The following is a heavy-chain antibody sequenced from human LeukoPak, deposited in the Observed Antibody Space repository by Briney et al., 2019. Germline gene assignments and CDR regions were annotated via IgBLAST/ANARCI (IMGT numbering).Heavy chain of an antibody. D-gene: IGHD2-21*02. J-gene: IGHJ4*02. CDR3: AIPPGYCGNDCSFDY. CDR1: GYSFSNYW. V-gene: IGHV5-51*01. CDR2: IYPGDYET. Sequence: GESLKISCEGSGYSFSNYWIGWVRQMPGKGLEWMGIIYPGDYETRYSSSFQGLVTISVDKSISTAYLQWSSLKASDTAMYYCAIPPGYCGNDCSFDYWGQGTLVTVSS.